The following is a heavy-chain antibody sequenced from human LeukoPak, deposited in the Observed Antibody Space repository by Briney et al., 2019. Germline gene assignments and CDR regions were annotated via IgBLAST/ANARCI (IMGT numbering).Heavy chain of an antibody. CDR1: GFTFSSYG. Sequence: PGGSLRLSCAASGFTFSSYGMHWVRQAPGKGLEWVAFIRYDGSNKYYADSVKGRFTISRDNSKNTLYLQMNSLRAEDTAVYYCANEDVDIVATFDYWGQGTLVTVSS. CDR3: ANEDVDIVATFDY. D-gene: IGHD5-12*01. CDR2: IRYDGSNK. J-gene: IGHJ4*02. V-gene: IGHV3-30*02.